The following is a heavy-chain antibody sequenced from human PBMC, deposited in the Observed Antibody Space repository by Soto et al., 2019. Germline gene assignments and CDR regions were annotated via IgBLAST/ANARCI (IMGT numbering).Heavy chain of an antibody. CDR2: FSAGGRT. V-gene: IGHV3-23*01. J-gene: IGHJ4*02. Sequence: EVQLLESGGALVQPGGSLRLSCAASGFSFSNYALSWVRQAPGKGLEWVSTFSAGGRTYYADSVKGRFTIARDSSQNTVHLQISTLRPEVTAVYYCAKESMPEHYGDTLFDYWGQGTRVTVSS. CDR1: GFSFSNYA. D-gene: IGHD4-17*01. CDR3: AKESMPEHYGDTLFDY.